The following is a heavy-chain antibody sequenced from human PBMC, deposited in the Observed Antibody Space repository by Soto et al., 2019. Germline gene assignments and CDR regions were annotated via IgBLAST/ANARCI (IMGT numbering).Heavy chain of an antibody. V-gene: IGHV3-33*01. CDR2: IWYDGSNK. CDR1: GFTFSSYG. CDR3: AREGKDIVATIRPYYFDY. J-gene: IGHJ4*02. D-gene: IGHD5-12*01. Sequence: QVQLVESGGGMVQPGRSLRLSCAASGFTFSSYGMHWVRQAPGKGLEWVAVIWYDGSNKYYAESVRGRFTISRDNSKNTLYLQMNSLRAEDTAVYYCAREGKDIVATIRPYYFDYWGQGTLVTVSS.